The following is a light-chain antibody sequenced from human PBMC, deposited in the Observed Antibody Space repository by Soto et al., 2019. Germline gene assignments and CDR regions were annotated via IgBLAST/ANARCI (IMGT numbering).Light chain of an antibody. J-gene: IGKJ1*01. CDR1: QRVSSTY. Sequence: EIVLTQSPGTLSLSQGERATLSCRASQRVSSTYLAWYQHRPGQAPRLLIYGASSRATGIPDRFSGSGSGTDFTLIISRLEPEDFAVYYRQQYGNSSVAFGHGTKVDIK. CDR2: GAS. V-gene: IGKV3-20*01. CDR3: QQYGNSSVA.